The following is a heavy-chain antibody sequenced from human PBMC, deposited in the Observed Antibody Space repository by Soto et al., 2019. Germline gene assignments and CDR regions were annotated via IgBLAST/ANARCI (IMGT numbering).Heavy chain of an antibody. V-gene: IGHV3-23*01. Sequence: GGSLRLSCAASGFTFSSYAMSWVRQAPGKGLEWVSAISASGGSTYYADSVKGRFTISRDNSKNTLYLQMNSLRAEDTAVYYCAKVYYYDSSGYPTSGFDYWGQGTLVTVSS. D-gene: IGHD3-22*01. J-gene: IGHJ4*02. CDR3: AKVYYYDSSGYPTSGFDY. CDR1: GFTFSSYA. CDR2: ISASGGST.